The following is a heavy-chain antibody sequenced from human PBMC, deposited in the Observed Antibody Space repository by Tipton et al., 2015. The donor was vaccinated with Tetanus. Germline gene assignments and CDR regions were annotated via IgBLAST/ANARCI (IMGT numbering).Heavy chain of an antibody. CDR1: GGSISRSSHY. V-gene: IGHV4-61*01. Sequence: TLSLTCSVSGGSISRSSHYWTWIRQAPGKGLEWIGYTHHSGNTKYNPSLSGRVTTSVDTSKNQFSLKISSLTAADTAVYYCARWGDAAGSTNLYALDIWGQGTMVSVSS. CDR2: THHSGNT. CDR3: ARWGDAAGSTNLYALDI. J-gene: IGHJ3*02. D-gene: IGHD3-10*01.